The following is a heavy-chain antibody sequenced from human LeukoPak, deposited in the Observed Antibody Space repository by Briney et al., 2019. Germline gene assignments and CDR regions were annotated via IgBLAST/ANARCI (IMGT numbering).Heavy chain of an antibody. V-gene: IGHV3-48*03. D-gene: IGHD5-24*01. Sequence: GGSLRLSCAASGFTFSSYEMNWVRQAPGKGLEWVSYISSSGSTIYYADSVKGRFTISRDNSKNTLYRQMNSLRAEDTAVYFCAKSGYNRFDYWGQGTLVTVSS. CDR3: AKSGYNRFDY. CDR2: ISSSGSTI. J-gene: IGHJ4*02. CDR1: GFTFSSYE.